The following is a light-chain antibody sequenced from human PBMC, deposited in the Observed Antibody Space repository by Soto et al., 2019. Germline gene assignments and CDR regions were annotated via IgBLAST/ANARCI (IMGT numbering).Light chain of an antibody. V-gene: IGKV1-5*01. J-gene: IGKJ1*01. CDR2: DAS. CDR3: QQYKSYSWT. Sequence: DIQVTQSPSTLSSSVGDRVTITCLGSQSINIWLAWYQQKPGKAPKVLIYDASSLKSGVPSRFSGSGSGTEFTLTISSLQPDDFATYYCQQYKSYSWTFGQGTKVDIK. CDR1: QSINIW.